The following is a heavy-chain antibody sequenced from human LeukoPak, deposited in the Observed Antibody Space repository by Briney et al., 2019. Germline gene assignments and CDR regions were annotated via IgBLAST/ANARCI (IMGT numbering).Heavy chain of an antibody. CDR1: GFNFGSDA. D-gene: IGHD2-2*01. CDR3: AKSYCSSTSCYGAFDI. V-gene: IGHV3-30*02. Sequence: GGSLRLSCTASGFNFGSDAMHWVRQAPGKGLEWVAFIWYDGSNDHYADSVKGRFTISRDNSKNTVCLQMNSLRAEDTAVYYCAKSYCSSTSCYGAFDIWGQGTMVTVSS. CDR2: IWYDGSND. J-gene: IGHJ3*02.